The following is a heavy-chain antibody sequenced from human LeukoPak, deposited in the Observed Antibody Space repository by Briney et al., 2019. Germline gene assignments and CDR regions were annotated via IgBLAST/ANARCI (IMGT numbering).Heavy chain of an antibody. J-gene: IGHJ4*02. CDR2: INPNSGGT. Sequence: ASVKVSCKASGGTFSSYAISWVRQALGQGLEWMGWINPNSGGTNYAQKFQGGVTMTRDTSISTAYMELSRLRSDDTAVYYCAGGYCSSTSCYSRDYFDYWGQGTLVTVSS. CDR1: GGTFSSYA. D-gene: IGHD2-2*02. V-gene: IGHV1-2*02. CDR3: AGGYCSSTSCYSRDYFDY.